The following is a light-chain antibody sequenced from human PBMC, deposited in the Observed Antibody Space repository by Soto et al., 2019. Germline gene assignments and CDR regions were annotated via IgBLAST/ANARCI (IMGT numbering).Light chain of an antibody. CDR3: LQANDLPHT. J-gene: IGKJ2*01. CDR1: QSLVGSDGVTY. CDR2: RNS. V-gene: IGKV2-24*01. Sequence: IVMTQTPLSSRVILGQPASISCRSSQSLVGSDGVTYLTWLQQRPGQPPRLLIYRNSARFLGAPDRFRGSGAGTDFTLEISRVEPEHVGIYYCLQANDLPHTFGQGTKRE.